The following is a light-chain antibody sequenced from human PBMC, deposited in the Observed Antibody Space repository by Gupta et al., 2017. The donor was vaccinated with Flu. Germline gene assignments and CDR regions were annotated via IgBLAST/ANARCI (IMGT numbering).Light chain of an antibody. CDR1: QSVSSK. V-gene: IGKV3-15*01. J-gene: IGKJ2*01. CDR3: QQYFSWPHT. CDR2: AAS. Sequence: EVIMTQSPATLSVSPGERVTLSCRASQSVSSKFAWYQQKPGQVPRLLVYAASTRATGIAARFSGSGSGTEFTLTISSLQSEDFAVYFCQQYFSWPHTFGQGTSLEIK.